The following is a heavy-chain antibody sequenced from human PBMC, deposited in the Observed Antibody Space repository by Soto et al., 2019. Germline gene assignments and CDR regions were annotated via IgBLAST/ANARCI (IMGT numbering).Heavy chain of an antibody. Sequence: TGGSLRLSCAASGFTFSDYYMSWIRQAPGKGLEWVSYISSSGSTIYYADSVKGRFTISRDNAKNSLYLQMNSLRAEDTAVYYCARDREMDTIRHAFDIWGQGTMVTVSS. V-gene: IGHV3-11*01. J-gene: IGHJ3*02. D-gene: IGHD5-18*01. CDR2: ISSSGSTI. CDR1: GFTFSDYY. CDR3: ARDREMDTIRHAFDI.